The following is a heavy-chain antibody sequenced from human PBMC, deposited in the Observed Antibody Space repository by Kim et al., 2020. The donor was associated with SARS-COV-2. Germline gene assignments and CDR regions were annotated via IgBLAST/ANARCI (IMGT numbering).Heavy chain of an antibody. Sequence: GGSLRLSCAASGFTFSSSGMHWVRQAPGKGLEWVAVIWYDGTNKYYADSVKGRFTISRDNSKNTLYLQMNSLRAEDTAIYYCARDKRRGMIAALDAFDIWGQGTMVTVSS. CDR1: GFTFSSSG. CDR3: ARDKRRGMIAALDAFDI. J-gene: IGHJ3*02. D-gene: IGHD2-15*01. CDR2: IWYDGTNK. V-gene: IGHV3-33*01.